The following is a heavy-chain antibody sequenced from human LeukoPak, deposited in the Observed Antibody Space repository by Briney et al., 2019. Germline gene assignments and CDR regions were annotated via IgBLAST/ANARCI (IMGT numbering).Heavy chain of an antibody. D-gene: IGHD4-17*01. CDR2: IISSGGTM. J-gene: IGHJ4*02. Sequence: GGSLRLSCAASGFTFSSYSMNWVRQAPGKGLEWVSYIISSGGTMDYADSVKGRFTVSRDNGKKLVHLQLNSLRAEDTAVYFCARIPHPDYADAQWGQGTLVIVSS. CDR1: GFTFSSYS. V-gene: IGHV3-48*04. CDR3: ARIPHPDYADAQ.